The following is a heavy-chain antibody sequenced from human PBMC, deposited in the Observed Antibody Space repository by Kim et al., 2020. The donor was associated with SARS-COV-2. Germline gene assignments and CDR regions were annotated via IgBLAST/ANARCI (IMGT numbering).Heavy chain of an antibody. V-gene: IGHV3-7*01. CDR2: IKEDGSEK. D-gene: IGHD3-22*01. Sequence: GGSLRLSCAASGFTFSNNWMNWVRQAPGKGLEWVANIKEDGSEKYYVDSVKGRFTISRDNAKNSLYLQMNSLRAEDTAVYYCARGSTSRYDRSYAWGQGTLVTVSS. CDR3: ARGSTSRYDRSYA. J-gene: IGHJ5*02. CDR1: GFTFSNNW.